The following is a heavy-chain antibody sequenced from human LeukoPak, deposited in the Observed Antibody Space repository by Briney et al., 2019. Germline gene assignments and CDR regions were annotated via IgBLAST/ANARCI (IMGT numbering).Heavy chain of an antibody. CDR2: IRYDGNKK. CDR1: GFTFSSYG. CDR3: ARGGVDTRHYLFDY. D-gene: IGHD5-18*01. V-gene: IGHV3-30*02. Sequence: GGSLRLSCAASGFTFSSYGMHWVRQAPGKGLEWVAFIRYDGNKKYYADSVKGRFTISRDNSKNTLYLQMNSLRAEDTAVYYCARGGVDTRHYLFDYWGQGTLVTVSS. J-gene: IGHJ4*02.